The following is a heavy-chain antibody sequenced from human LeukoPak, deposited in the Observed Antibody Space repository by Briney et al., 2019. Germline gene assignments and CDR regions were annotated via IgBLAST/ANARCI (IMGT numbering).Heavy chain of an antibody. D-gene: IGHD6-19*01. CDR2: IWYDGSNK. CDR3: AIDSIAVAGTFFGSEAFDI. CDR1: GFTFSSYG. Sequence: GGSLRLSRAASGFTFSSYGMHWVRQAPGKGLEWVAVIWYDGSNKYYADSVKGRFTISRDNSKNTLYLQMNSLRAEDTAVYYCAIDSIAVAGTFFGSEAFDIWGQGTMVTVSS. J-gene: IGHJ3*02. V-gene: IGHV3-33*01.